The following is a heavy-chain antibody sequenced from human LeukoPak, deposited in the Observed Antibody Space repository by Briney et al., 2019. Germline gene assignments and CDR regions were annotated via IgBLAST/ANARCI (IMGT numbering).Heavy chain of an antibody. CDR1: GFAFRSYW. J-gene: IGHJ4*02. CDR2: INHNGSES. D-gene: IGHD3-22*01. Sequence: PGGSLRLSCAASGFAFRSYWMSWVRQAPGKGLEWVANINHNGSESHYADSVKGRYTISRDNAKNSLFLQMNSLRAEDTAVYYCARYLHYCDSTTYYYYFDCWGQGTRVTVSS. V-gene: IGHV3-7*01. CDR3: ARYLHYCDSTTYYYYFDC.